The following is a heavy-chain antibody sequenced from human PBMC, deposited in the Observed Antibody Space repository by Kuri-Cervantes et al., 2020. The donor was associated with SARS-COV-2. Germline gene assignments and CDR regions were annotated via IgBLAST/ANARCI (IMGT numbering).Heavy chain of an antibody. CDR3: ARGLGDPSSGYFDY. D-gene: IGHD3-16*01. CDR1: GGTFSSYA. Sequence: SVKVSCKASGGTFSSYAISWVRQAPGQGLEWMGGIIPIFGTANYAQKFQGRVTITTDESTSTAYVELSSLRSEDTAVYYCARGLGDPSSGYFDYWGQGTLVTVSS. J-gene: IGHJ4*02. CDR2: IIPIFGTA. V-gene: IGHV1-69*05.